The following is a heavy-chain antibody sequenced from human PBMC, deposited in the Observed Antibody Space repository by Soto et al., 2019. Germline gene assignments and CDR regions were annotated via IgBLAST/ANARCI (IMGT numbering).Heavy chain of an antibody. J-gene: IGHJ4*02. CDR2: IYYSGST. CDR1: GGSISSGGYY. CDR3: ARGDIVVVPADKEPIYFDY. D-gene: IGHD2-2*01. Sequence: PSETLSLTCTVSGGSISSGGYYWSWIRQHPGKGLEWIGYIYYSGSTYYNPSLKSRVTISVDTSKNQFSLKLSSVTAADTAVYYCARGDIVVVPADKEPIYFDYWGQGTPVTVSS. V-gene: IGHV4-31*03.